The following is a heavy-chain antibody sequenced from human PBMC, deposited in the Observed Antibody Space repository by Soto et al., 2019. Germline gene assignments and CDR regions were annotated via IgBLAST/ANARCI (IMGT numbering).Heavy chain of an antibody. Sequence: QVQLQQWGAGLFKPSETLSLTCAVYGGSFSGYYWSWIRQPPGKGLEWIGEINHSGSTNYNPSLKSRVTISVDTSKNQFSLKLSSVTAADTAVYYCAREGLNCTNGVCYPDVDYWGQGTLVTVSS. V-gene: IGHV4-34*01. CDR1: GGSFSGYY. J-gene: IGHJ4*02. CDR2: INHSGST. CDR3: AREGLNCTNGVCYPDVDY. D-gene: IGHD2-8*01.